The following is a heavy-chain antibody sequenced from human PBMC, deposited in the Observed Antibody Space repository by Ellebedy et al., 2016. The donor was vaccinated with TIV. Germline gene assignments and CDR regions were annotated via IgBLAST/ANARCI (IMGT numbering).Heavy chain of an antibody. CDR1: GFTFGSFA. D-gene: IGHD3-22*01. Sequence: GGSLRLSCAASGFTFGSFAMHWVRQAPGKGLEWLSVISGDGVNTYSAASVKGRFTITRDNLKNKLFLQVNRLRAEATAVYYCAKGSSSGFNYDRVGFQYWGQGTLVTVSS. CDR2: ISGDGVNT. J-gene: IGHJ4*02. CDR3: AKGSSSGFNYDRVGFQY. V-gene: IGHV3-23*01.